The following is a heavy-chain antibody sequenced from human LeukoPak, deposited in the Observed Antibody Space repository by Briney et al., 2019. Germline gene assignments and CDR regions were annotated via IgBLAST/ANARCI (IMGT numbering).Heavy chain of an antibody. J-gene: IGHJ6*03. V-gene: IGHV1-8*01. CDR3: ARSGSSFSYYDFWSGYYHYYYMDV. Sequence: VASVKVSCXASGYTFTSYDINWVRLATGQGLEWMGWMNPNSGNTGYAQKFQGRVTMTRNTSISTAYMELSSLRSEDTAVYYCARSGSSFSYYDFWSGYYHYYYMDVWGKGTTVTVSS. CDR1: GYTFTSYD. D-gene: IGHD3-3*01. CDR2: MNPNSGNT.